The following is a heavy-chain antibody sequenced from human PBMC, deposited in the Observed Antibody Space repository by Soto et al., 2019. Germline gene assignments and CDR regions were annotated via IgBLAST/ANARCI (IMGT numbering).Heavy chain of an antibody. CDR1: GGTFSSYA. CDR2: IIPIFGTA. J-gene: IGHJ4*02. D-gene: IGHD1-26*01. CDR3: ASRLAYSEGYFDY. V-gene: IGHV1-69*13. Sequence: AVKFSFKASGGTFSSYAISWVRQAPGQGLEWMGGIIPIFGTANYAQKFQGRVTITADESTSTAYMELSSLRSEDTAVYYCASRLAYSEGYFDYWGQGTLVTVSS.